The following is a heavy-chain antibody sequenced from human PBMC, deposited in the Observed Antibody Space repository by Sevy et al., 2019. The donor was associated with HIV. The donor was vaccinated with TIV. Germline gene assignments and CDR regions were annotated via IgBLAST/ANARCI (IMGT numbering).Heavy chain of an antibody. CDR1: RFTFSSYA. J-gene: IGHJ3*02. CDR3: AKGVGTSGWYIAFDI. CDR2: ISGSGDST. V-gene: IGHV3-23*01. D-gene: IGHD6-19*01. Sequence: GSLRLSCAASRFTFSSYAMSWVRQAPGKGLEWVSVISGSGDSTFYADSVKGRFTISRDNSRKMLYLQMNSLRVEETAVYYCAKGVGTSGWYIAFDIWGQGTMVTVSS.